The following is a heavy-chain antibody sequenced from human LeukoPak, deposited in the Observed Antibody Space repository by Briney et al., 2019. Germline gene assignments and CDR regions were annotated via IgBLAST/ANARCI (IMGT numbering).Heavy chain of an antibody. CDR2: IYFGGST. D-gene: IGHD1-26*01. Sequence: PSETLSLTCTISGGSISSDYWGWIRQPPGKGLKWIGNIYFGGSTYYNPSLKSRVTISIDTSKKHFSLKLSSVTAADTAVYYCARTDIYYPYDTFDIWGQGTMVTVSS. J-gene: IGHJ3*02. CDR1: GGSISSDY. CDR3: ARTDIYYPYDTFDI. V-gene: IGHV4-39*07.